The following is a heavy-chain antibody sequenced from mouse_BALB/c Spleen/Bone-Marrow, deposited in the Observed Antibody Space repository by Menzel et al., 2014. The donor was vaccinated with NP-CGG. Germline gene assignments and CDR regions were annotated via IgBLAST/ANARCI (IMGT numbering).Heavy chain of an antibody. CDR2: INPYDGGT. V-gene: IGHV1-18*01. J-gene: IGHJ4*01. CDR1: GYSFTGYT. D-gene: IGHD2-10*02. CDR3: ARHGYGNYVAMDY. Sequence: VQLQQSGPELVKPGASMKISCKASGYSFTGYTMNWVKQSHGKNLEWIGLINPYDGGTSYNQKFKGKATLTVDKSSSTAYMELLRLTSEDSAVYYCARHGYGNYVAMDYWGQGTSVTVSS.